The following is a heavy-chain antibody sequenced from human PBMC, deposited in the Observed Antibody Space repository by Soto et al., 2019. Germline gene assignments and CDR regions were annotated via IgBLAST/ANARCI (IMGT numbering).Heavy chain of an antibody. J-gene: IGHJ4*02. CDR2: ISGSGGST. D-gene: IGHD3-3*01. CDR1: GFTFSSYA. CDR3: ARNSGYDFWSGYLY. V-gene: IGHV3-23*01. Sequence: GGSLRLSCAASGFTFSSYAMSWVRQAPGKGLEWVSAISGSGGSTYYADSVKGRFTISRDNSKNTLFLQMISLSAEDTAVYYCARNSGYDFWSGYLYWGQGALVTVSS.